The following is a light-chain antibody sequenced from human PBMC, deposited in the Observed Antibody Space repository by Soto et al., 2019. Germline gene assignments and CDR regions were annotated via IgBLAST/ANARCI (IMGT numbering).Light chain of an antibody. CDR2: EVS. CDR1: SSDVGNYNY. CDR3: CSYAGSFTWL. Sequence: QSALTQPRSVSGSPGQSVTISCTGTSSDVGNYNYVSWYQQYPGKAPKLMIYEVSKRPSGVPDRFSGSKSGNTASLTISGLQTEDEAEYYCCSYAGSFTWLFGGGTKVTVL. J-gene: IGLJ3*02. V-gene: IGLV2-11*01.